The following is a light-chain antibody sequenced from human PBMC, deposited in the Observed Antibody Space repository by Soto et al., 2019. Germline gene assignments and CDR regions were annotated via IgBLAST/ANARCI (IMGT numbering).Light chain of an antibody. J-gene: IGLJ2*01. V-gene: IGLV1-40*01. Sequence: QSVLTQPPSVSGAPGQRVTISCTGSSSNIGAGYDLHWYQQLPGTAPKLLIYGNSNRPSRVPDRFSGSKSGTSASLAITGLQAEDEADYYCQSYDSSLSVVFGGGTKLTVL. CDR3: QSYDSSLSVV. CDR2: GNS. CDR1: SSNIGAGYD.